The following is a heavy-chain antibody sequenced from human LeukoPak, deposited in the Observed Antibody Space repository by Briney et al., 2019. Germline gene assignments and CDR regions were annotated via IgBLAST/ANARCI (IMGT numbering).Heavy chain of an antibody. V-gene: IGHV3-23*01. CDR2: ISGSGGST. D-gene: IGHD6-19*01. CDR3: AKDRASGSGSYSYRGFDH. J-gene: IGHJ5*02. Sequence: GGSLRLSCAASGFTFSSYAMSWVRQAPGKGLEWVSAISGSGGSTYYADSVKGRFTISRDNSRNTLYLQMNSLRAEDTAVYYCAKDRASGSGSYSYRGFDHWGQGTLVTVSS. CDR1: GFTFSSYA.